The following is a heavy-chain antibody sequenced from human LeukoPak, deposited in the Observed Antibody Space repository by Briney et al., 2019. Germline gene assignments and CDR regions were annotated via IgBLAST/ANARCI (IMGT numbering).Heavy chain of an antibody. CDR2: ISTHTGDT. J-gene: IGHJ4*02. V-gene: IGHV1-18*04. D-gene: IGHD5-18*01. CDR1: GYTFTIYG. CDR3: ARDRRLSVDIAMAPFDY. Sequence: ASVKVSCKASGYTFTIYGITWVRQAPGQGLEWMGCISTHTGDTNYAQKLQARVTMTTDTSTSTAYMELRSLRSDDTAVYYCARDRRLSVDIAMAPFDYWGQGALVTVSS.